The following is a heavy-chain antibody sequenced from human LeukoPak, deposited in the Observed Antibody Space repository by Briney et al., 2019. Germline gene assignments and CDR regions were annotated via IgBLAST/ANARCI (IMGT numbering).Heavy chain of an antibody. D-gene: IGHD4-17*01. V-gene: IGHV4-39*07. CDR3: TREYGFMTTVFHAFDI. Sequence: PSETLSLTCSVSGGSISTSIYYWGWIRQPPGKGLEWIGRVYYSGSTYYNSSLKSRVTISVDTSKNQFSLKLSSVTAADTAIYYCTREYGFMTTVFHAFDIWGQGTMVTVSS. CDR1: GGSISTSIYY. CDR2: VYYSGST. J-gene: IGHJ3*02.